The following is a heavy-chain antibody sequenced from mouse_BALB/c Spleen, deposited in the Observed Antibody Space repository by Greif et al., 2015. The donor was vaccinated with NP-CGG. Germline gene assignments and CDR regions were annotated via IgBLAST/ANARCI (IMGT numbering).Heavy chain of an antibody. J-gene: IGHJ1*01. CDR1: GFTFSDFY. Sequence: EVMLVESGGGLVQPGGSLRLSCATSGFTFSDFYMEWVRQPPGKRLEWIAASRNKANDYTTEYSASVKGRFIGSRDTSQSILYLQMNALRAEDTAIYYCARDYYGSSYWYFDVWGVGTTVTVSS. CDR2: SRNKANDYTT. D-gene: IGHD1-1*01. CDR3: ARDYYGSSYWYFDV. V-gene: IGHV7-1*02.